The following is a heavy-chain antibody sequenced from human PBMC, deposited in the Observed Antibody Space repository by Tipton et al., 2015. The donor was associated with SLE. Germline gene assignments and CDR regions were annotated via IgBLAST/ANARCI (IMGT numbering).Heavy chain of an antibody. CDR3: ARQSPDVPHTAAFDF. V-gene: IGHV4-31*03. CDR1: GGSISSDAYY. CDR2: IYNSGST. D-gene: IGHD2-21*02. J-gene: IGHJ4*02. Sequence: TLSLTCTVSGGSISSDAYYWSWFRQHPGKGLEWIGYIYNSGSTFYNPSLKSRVTISLDTSQNQVSLRLNSVTAADTALYYCARQSPDVPHTAAFDFWGQGTLVPVSS.